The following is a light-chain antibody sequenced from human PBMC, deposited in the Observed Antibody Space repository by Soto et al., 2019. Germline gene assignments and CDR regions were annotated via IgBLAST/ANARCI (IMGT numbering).Light chain of an antibody. CDR3: HQYNSYPLT. V-gene: IGKV3-15*01. Sequence: VIAPSPRVLIGTPQESAPLSCRASQSVGSSLAWYQQMPGQAPRLLIYEASIRATGIPARFSGSGSGTEFTLTISSLQSEDFAVYYCHQYNSYPLTFGHGTKVDIK. CDR2: EAS. CDR1: QSVGSS. J-gene: IGKJ1*01.